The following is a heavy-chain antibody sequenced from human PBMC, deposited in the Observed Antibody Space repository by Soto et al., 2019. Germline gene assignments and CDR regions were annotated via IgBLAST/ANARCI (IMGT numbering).Heavy chain of an antibody. CDR2: IVVGSGNT. D-gene: IGHD3-10*01. J-gene: IGHJ3*02. Sequence: ASVKVSCKASGFTFTSSAVQWVRQARGQRLEWIGWIVVGSGNTNYAQKFQERVTITRDMSTSTAYMELSSLRSEDTAMYYCAADMKRTIPRIMVRGVIYGDTDTNDAFDIWGQGTMVTVSS. CDR3: AADMKRTIPRIMVRGVIYGDTDTNDAFDI. V-gene: IGHV1-58*01. CDR1: GFTFTSSA.